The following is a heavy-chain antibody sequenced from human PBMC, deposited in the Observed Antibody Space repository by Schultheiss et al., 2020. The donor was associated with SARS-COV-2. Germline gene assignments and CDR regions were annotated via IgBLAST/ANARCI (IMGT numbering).Heavy chain of an antibody. D-gene: IGHD3-16*01. V-gene: IGHV4-34*01. CDR3: ARGLGGGNWFDP. CDR2: INHSGST. CDR1: GGSISRYY. Sequence: SETLSLTCTVSGGSISRYYWSCIRQPPGKGLEWIGEINHSGSTNYNPSLKSRVTISVDTSKNQFSLKLSSVTAADTAVYYCARGLGGGNWFDPWGQGTLVTVSS. J-gene: IGHJ5*02.